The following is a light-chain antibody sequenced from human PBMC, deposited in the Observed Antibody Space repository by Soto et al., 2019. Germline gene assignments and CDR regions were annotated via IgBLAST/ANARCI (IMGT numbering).Light chain of an antibody. CDR1: QGISSW. Sequence: DIQMTQSPSSVSASVGDRVTITCRASQGISSWLAWYQQKPGKAPKLLIYAASSLRGGVPSRFSGSVSGTDFTLTVSRLQPEECATYYCQQAKSLPLTFGGGTKVQIK. CDR3: QQAKSLPLT. J-gene: IGKJ4*01. CDR2: AAS. V-gene: IGKV1-12*01.